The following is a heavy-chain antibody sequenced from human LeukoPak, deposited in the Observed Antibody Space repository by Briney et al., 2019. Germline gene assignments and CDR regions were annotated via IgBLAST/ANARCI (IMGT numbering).Heavy chain of an antibody. V-gene: IGHV4-59*01. J-gene: IGHJ5*02. CDR2: LYYSGST. D-gene: IGHD5-18*01. Sequence: NPSETLSLTCTVSGDSIRSYYWSWIRQPPPKGLEWIGFLYYSGSTNYNPSLTGRVTMAVDTSTNQFSLKLSSVTAADTAVYYCARGRESYGFNYWFDPWGQGTLVSVSS. CDR1: GDSIRSYY. CDR3: ARGRESYGFNYWFDP.